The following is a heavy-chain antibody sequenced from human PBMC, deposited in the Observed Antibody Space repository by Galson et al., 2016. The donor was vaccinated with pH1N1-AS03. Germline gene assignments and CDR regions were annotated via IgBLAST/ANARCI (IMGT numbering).Heavy chain of an antibody. Sequence: SVKVSCKASGYAFTAYYIHWVRQAPGQGLEWMGFVNTKTGVTIYAQKFKGRVTMTRDTSISTAYMALRGLGSDDSAFYYCVRVEGIASTTGDWGQGSLITVSS. D-gene: IGHD6-13*01. CDR1: GYAFTAYY. V-gene: IGHV1-2*02. J-gene: IGHJ1*01. CDR3: VRVEGIASTTGD. CDR2: VNTKTGVT.